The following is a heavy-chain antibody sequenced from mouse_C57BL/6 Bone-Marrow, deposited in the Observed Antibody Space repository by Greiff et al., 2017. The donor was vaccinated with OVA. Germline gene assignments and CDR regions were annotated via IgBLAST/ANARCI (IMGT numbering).Heavy chain of an antibody. CDR1: GYTFTSYW. D-gene: IGHD2-3*01. V-gene: IGHV1-52*01. CDR3: ARLDDGYFDY. J-gene: IGHJ2*01. CDR2: IDPSDSET. Sequence: QVQLQQPGAELVRPGSSVKLSCKASGYTFTSYWMHWVKQRPIQGLEWIGNIDPSDSETHYNQKFKDKATLTVDKSSSTAYMQLCSLTSEDSAVYYCARLDDGYFDYWGQGTTLTVSS.